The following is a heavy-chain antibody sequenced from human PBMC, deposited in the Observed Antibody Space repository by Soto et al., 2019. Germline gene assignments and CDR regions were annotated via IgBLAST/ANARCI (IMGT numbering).Heavy chain of an antibody. CDR3: AREDILGARSFDY. D-gene: IGHD1-26*01. J-gene: IGHJ4*02. CDR2: ISSGSKTI. Sequence: GGSLRLSCVASGFTFSSYSVNWVRQAPGKGLEWVSYISSGSKTIYYADSVKGRFTVSRDNAKNSQFLQMNSLRDDDTAVYYCAREDILGARSFDYWGRGTLVTVSS. CDR1: GFTFSSYS. V-gene: IGHV3-48*02.